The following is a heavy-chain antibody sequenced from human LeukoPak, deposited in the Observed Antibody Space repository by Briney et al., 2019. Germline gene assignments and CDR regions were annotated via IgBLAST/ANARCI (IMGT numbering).Heavy chain of an antibody. D-gene: IGHD2-15*01. CDR2: IYYSGST. V-gene: IGHV4-59*01. Sequence: SETLSLTCTVSGGSISSYYWSWIRQPPGKGLEWIGYIYYSGSTNYNPSLKSRVTISVDTSKNQFSLKLSSVTTADTAVYYCARDPRGCSGGSCYSIWGQGTLVTVSS. CDR3: ARDPRGCSGGSCYSI. CDR1: GGSISSYY. J-gene: IGHJ4*02.